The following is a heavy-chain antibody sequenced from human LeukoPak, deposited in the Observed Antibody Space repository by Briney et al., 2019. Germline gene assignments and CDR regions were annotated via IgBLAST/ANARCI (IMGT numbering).Heavy chain of an antibody. V-gene: IGHV1-46*01. CDR3: ARVVSGSYWGLEY. J-gene: IGHJ4*02. Sequence: ASVKVSCKASGYTFTPYYMHWVRQAPGQGLEWMGIINPSGGSTTYAQRFQGRVTMTRDTSTSTVYMGLSSLRSEDAAMYYCARVVSGSYWGLEYWGQGTLVTVSS. CDR1: GYTFTPYY. D-gene: IGHD1-26*01. CDR2: INPSGGST.